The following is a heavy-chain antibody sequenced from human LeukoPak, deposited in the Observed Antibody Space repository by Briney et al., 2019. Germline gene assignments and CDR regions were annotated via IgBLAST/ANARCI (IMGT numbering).Heavy chain of an antibody. CDR3: ATFPAYYYGSGSYNY. CDR1: GGSFSGYY. V-gene: IGHV4-34*01. D-gene: IGHD3-10*01. J-gene: IGHJ4*02. Sequence: SETLFLTCAVYGGSFSGYYWSWIRQPPGKGLEWIGEINHSGSTNYNPSLKSRVTISVDTSKNQFSLKLSSVTAADTAVYYCATFPAYYYGSGSYNYWGQGTLVTVSS. CDR2: INHSGST.